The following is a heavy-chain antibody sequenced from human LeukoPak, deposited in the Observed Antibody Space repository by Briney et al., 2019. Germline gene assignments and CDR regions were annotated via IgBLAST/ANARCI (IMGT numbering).Heavy chain of an antibody. CDR3: ARDLWGDFWSGGPKLDY. CDR1: GGSISSSSYY. D-gene: IGHD3-3*01. V-gene: IGHV4-39*07. J-gene: IGHJ4*02. CDR2: IYYSGST. Sequence: SETLSLTCTVPGGSISSSSYYWGWIRQPPGKGLEWNGNIYYSGSTYYNPSLESRVTMPLDTSKNQFSLKLSSVTAADTAVYYCARDLWGDFWSGGPKLDYWGQGTLVTVSS.